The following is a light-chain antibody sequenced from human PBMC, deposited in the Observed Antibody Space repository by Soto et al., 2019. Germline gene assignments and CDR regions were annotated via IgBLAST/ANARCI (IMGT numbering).Light chain of an antibody. Sequence: EIVMTQSPATLSVSPGERAILSCRASQSVSSNLAWYQQKPGQAPRLLIYGASTRATGIPARFSGSGSGTEFTLTISSLQSEGFAVYYCQHYNNWYTFGQGTKLEIK. CDR1: QSVSSN. J-gene: IGKJ2*01. V-gene: IGKV3-15*01. CDR2: GAS. CDR3: QHYNNWYT.